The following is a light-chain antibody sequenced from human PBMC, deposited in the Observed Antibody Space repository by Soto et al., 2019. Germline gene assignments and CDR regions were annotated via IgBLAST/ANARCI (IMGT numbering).Light chain of an antibody. CDR2: ENI. J-gene: IGLJ1*01. CDR3: GTWDSSLSVYV. CDR1: GSNIGSNY. Sequence: QSALTQPPSVSAAPGQKVTISCSGSGSNIGSNYVSWYQQHPGTAPQLLIYENIRRFSGIPDRFSGSKYGTSASLGITGLQTGDEADYYCGTWDSSLSVYVFATGTKVTVL. V-gene: IGLV1-51*02.